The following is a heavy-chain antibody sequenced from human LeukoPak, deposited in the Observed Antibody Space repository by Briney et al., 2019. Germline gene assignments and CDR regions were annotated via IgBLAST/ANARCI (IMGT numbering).Heavy chain of an antibody. CDR1: GFTFSVSA. CDR2: IRSKANSYAT. D-gene: IGHD2-8*01. J-gene: IGHJ6*03. CDR3: TRCIDYYYYYMDV. Sequence: GGSLRPAWAAAGFTFSVSAMHSVRQASGEGLGWVGRIRSKANSYATAYAASVKGRFNISRDDSKNTAYLQMNSLKTEDTAVYYCTRCIDYYYYYMDVWGKGTTVTVSS. V-gene: IGHV3-73*01.